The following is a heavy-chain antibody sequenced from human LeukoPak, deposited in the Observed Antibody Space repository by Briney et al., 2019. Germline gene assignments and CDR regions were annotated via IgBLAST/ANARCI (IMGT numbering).Heavy chain of an antibody. V-gene: IGHV3-30*02. J-gene: IGHJ4*02. Sequence: PGGSLRLSCAASGFTFSSYGMHWVRQAPGKGLEWVAVIWYDGSNKYYADSVKGRFTISRDNSKTTLSLQMNSLRVEDTAVYYCAKDGAYINYQYYFDSWGRGTLVTVSS. CDR3: AKDGAYINYQYYFDS. D-gene: IGHD4-11*01. CDR2: IWYDGSNK. CDR1: GFTFSSYG.